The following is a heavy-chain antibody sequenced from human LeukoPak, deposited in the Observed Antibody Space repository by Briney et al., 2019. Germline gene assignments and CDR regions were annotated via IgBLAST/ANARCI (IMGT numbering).Heavy chain of an antibody. V-gene: IGHV1-18*01. CDR2: ISAYNGNT. Sequence: ASVKVSCKASGYTFASYGISWVRQAPGQGLEWMGWISAYNGNTNYAQKLQGRVTMTTDTSTSTAYMELRSLRSDDTAVYYCARDLVQLWSNSFPYCYDWRFGDYWGQGTLVTVSS. CDR1: GYTFASYG. D-gene: IGHD5-18*01. CDR3: ARDLVQLWSNSFPYCYDWRFGDY. J-gene: IGHJ4*02.